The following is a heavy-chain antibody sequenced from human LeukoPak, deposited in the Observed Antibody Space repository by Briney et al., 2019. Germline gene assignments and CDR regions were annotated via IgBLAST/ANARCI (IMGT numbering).Heavy chain of an antibody. V-gene: IGHV4-59*01. Sequence: SETLSLTCTVSGGSISSYYWSWIRQPPGKGLEWIGYIYYSGSTNYNPSPKSRVTISVDTSKNQFSLKLSSVTAADTDVYYCASRHGGGVDYYYYMDVWGKGTTVTVSS. CDR1: GGSISSYY. J-gene: IGHJ6*03. D-gene: IGHD3-16*01. CDR2: IYYSGST. CDR3: ASRHGGGVDYYYYMDV.